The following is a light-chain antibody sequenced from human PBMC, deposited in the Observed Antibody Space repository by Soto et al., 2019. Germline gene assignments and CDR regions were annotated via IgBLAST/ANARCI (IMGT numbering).Light chain of an antibody. V-gene: IGLV2-8*01. Sequence: QSVLTQPPSASGSPGQSVTISCTGTKNDIGVYDFVSWYQHHPGKAPRLIIYEVVQRPSGVPDRFSGSKSGNTASLTISGLQAEDETDYYCSSYTSTNHVVFGGGTKVTVL. CDR2: EVV. J-gene: IGLJ2*01. CDR3: SSYTSTNHVV. CDR1: KNDIGVYDF.